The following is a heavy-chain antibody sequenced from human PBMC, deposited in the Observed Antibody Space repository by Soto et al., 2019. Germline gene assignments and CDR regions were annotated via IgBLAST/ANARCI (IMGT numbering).Heavy chain of an antibody. CDR2: IYYSGST. V-gene: IGHV4-59*01. Sequence: PSETLSLTCTVSGGSISTYYWSWIRQPPGKGLEWIGYIYYSGSTSYNPSLKSRVTISVDTSKNQFSLKLRSVTAADAAVYYCASDRSSGWDQGYGMDVWGQGTTVTVSS. CDR3: ASDRSSGWDQGYGMDV. CDR1: GGSISTYY. D-gene: IGHD6-19*01. J-gene: IGHJ6*02.